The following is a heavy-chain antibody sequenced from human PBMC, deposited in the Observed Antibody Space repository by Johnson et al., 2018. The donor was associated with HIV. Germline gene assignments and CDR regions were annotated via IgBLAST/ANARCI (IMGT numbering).Heavy chain of an antibody. V-gene: IGHV3-30*03. CDR2: ISHDGSHK. CDR3: ARDSARTYYYGSGSPPSAFDI. J-gene: IGHJ3*02. CDR1: GFTFSS. Sequence: QMMLVESGGGVVQPGRSLRLSCAASGFTFSSMHWDRQAPGKGLEWVAVISHDGSHKYYADSVKGRFTISRENSKNTLYLQMNSLRAEDTAVYYCARDSARTYYYGSGSPPSAFDIWGQGTMVTVSS. D-gene: IGHD3-10*01.